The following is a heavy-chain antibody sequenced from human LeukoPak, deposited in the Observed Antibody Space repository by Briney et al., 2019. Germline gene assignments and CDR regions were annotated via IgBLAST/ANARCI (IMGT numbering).Heavy chain of an antibody. CDR3: AREATPGIVGATSDAFDI. J-gene: IGHJ3*02. Sequence: GGSLRLSCAASGFTFSDYYMSWIRQAPGKGLEWVSYISSSGSTIYYADSVKGRFTISRDNAKNSLYLQMNSLRAEDTAVYYCAREATPGIVGATSDAFDIWGQGTMVTVSS. V-gene: IGHV3-11*04. CDR2: ISSSGSTI. D-gene: IGHD1-26*01. CDR1: GFTFSDYY.